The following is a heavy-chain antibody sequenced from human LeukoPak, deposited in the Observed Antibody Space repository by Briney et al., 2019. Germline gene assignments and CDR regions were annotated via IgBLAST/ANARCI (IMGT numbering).Heavy chain of an antibody. V-gene: IGHV3-30*18. CDR1: GFTFSNYG. CDR2: ISYDESDT. CDR3: AKPLSYSYKSMFEY. J-gene: IGHJ4*02. Sequence: PGTSLRLSCAASGFTFSNYGMHWVRQAPGEGLEWVAVISYDESDTYYGESVKGRFTISRDNSRNTLYLQMNTLRPEDTAMYHCAKPLSYSYKSMFEYWGQGTLVTVSS. D-gene: IGHD5-18*01.